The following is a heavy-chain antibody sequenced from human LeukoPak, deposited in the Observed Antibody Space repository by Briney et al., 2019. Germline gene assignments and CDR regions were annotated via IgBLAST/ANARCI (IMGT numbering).Heavy chain of an antibody. V-gene: IGHV4-34*01. D-gene: IGHD5-18*01. Sequence: PSETLSLTCAVYGGSFSGYYWSWIRQPPGKGLEWIGEINHSGSTNYNPSLKSRVTISVDTSKNQFSLKLSSVTAADTAVYYCARDLGGRRLWLNWFDPWGQGTLVTVSS. CDR2: INHSGST. J-gene: IGHJ5*02. CDR3: ARDLGGRRLWLNWFDP. CDR1: GGSFSGYY.